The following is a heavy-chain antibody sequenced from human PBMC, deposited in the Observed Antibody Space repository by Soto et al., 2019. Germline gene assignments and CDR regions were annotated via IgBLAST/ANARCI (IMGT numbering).Heavy chain of an antibody. CDR3: AAVDTAMALDY. V-gene: IGHV4-59*06. CDR1: GESVTSHY. D-gene: IGHD5-18*01. CDR2: IYYSGST. J-gene: IGHJ4*02. Sequence: PSETLSLTCSFSGESVTSHYLSWIRQHPEKGLEWIGYIYYSGSTYYNPSLKSRVTISVDTSKNQFSLKLSSVTAADTAVYYCAAVDTAMALDYWGQGTLVTAPQ.